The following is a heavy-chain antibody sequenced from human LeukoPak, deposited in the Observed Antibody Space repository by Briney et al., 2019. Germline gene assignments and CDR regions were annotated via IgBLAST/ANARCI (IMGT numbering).Heavy chain of an antibody. D-gene: IGHD3-22*01. Sequence: GGSLRPSCAASGFTFSDYWMHWVRQAPGKGLVWVSRIDTDGSNTNYADSVKGRFTISRDNAKNTLYLQMNSLRAEDTAVYYCARGYYDNSEGGNEYWGQGTLVTVSS. J-gene: IGHJ4*02. V-gene: IGHV3-74*01. CDR3: ARGYYDNSEGGNEY. CDR1: GFTFSDYW. CDR2: IDTDGSNT.